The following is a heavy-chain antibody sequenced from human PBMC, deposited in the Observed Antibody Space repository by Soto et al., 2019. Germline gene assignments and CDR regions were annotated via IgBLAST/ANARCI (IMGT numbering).Heavy chain of an antibody. CDR1: GYTFTSYY. J-gene: IGHJ6*02. D-gene: IGHD3-16*01. Sequence: GAAVQVSCKASGYTFTSYYMPWVRQAPGQGLEWMGIINPSGGSTSYAQKFQGRVTMTRDTSTSTVYMELSSLRSEDTAVYYCAGGDGNNREEYYGMDVWGQGTTVTVSS. CDR2: INPSGGST. V-gene: IGHV1-46*01. CDR3: AGGDGNNREEYYGMDV.